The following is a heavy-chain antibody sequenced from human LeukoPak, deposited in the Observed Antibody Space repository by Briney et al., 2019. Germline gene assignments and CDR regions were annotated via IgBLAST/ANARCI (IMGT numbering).Heavy chain of an antibody. D-gene: IGHD3-16*02. CDR2: ISDDGNNK. Sequence: PERSLRLSCAASGFTFSNYAMHWVRLAPGKGLEWVTIISDDGNNKYYADSVQGRFTISRDNSKNTLYLQMNSLRVEDTAVYYCAKGDDSFVMDYWGQGTLVTVSS. V-gene: IGHV3-30-3*01. CDR1: GFTFSNYA. CDR3: AKGDDSFVMDY. J-gene: IGHJ4*02.